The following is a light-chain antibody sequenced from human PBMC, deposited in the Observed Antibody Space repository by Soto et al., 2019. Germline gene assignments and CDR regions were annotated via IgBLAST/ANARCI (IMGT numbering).Light chain of an antibody. CDR3: EQYGSSPRT. CDR2: GIS. V-gene: IGKV3-20*01. J-gene: IGKJ1*01. Sequence: EVVMTQSPATLSLSPWEIATLSCRASQTVNSNYFAWYQQKPGRAPRLLIYGISDRATGIPDRFSGSGSGTDFTLTISRLEPEDFAVYYCEQYGSSPRTFGQGTKVDIK. CDR1: QTVNSNY.